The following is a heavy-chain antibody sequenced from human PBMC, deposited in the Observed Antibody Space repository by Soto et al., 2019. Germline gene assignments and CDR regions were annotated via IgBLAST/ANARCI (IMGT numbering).Heavy chain of an antibody. CDR1: GFTFSSYW. V-gene: IGHV3-74*01. D-gene: IGHD6-19*01. CDR3: ARAAGYSSGSRAFDI. CDR2: INSDGSST. J-gene: IGHJ3*02. Sequence: GGSLRLSCAASGFTFSSYWMHWVRQAPGKGLVWVSRINSDGSSTSYADSVKGRFTISRDNAKNTLYLQMNSLRAEDTAVYYCARAAGYSSGSRAFDIWGQGTMVTVSS.